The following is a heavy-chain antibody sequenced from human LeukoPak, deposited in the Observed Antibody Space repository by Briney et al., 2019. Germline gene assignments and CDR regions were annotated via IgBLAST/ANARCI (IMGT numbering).Heavy chain of an antibody. Sequence: GGSLRLSCAASGFTFSGYWMTWVRQAPGEGLEWVANIKQGGSETYYVDSVKGRFTISRDNAGNSLYLQMNSLRVEDTAVYYCARGKGVDYWGQGILVTVSS. CDR2: IKQGGSET. CDR1: GFTFSGYW. CDR3: ARGKGVDY. V-gene: IGHV3-7*01. J-gene: IGHJ4*02.